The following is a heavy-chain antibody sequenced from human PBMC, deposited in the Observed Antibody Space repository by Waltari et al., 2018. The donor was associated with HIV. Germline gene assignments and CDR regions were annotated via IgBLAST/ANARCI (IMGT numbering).Heavy chain of an antibody. CDR1: GFTFSNYW. CDR2: IKTDETIR. V-gene: IGHV3-74*01. J-gene: IGHJ6*02. CDR3: VSSGLDV. Sequence: VQLVESGGDLAQPGGSLRLSCVASGFTFSNYWMHWVRQVPGKRLVWVEHIKTDETIRTYAENVKGRFTISRDNGKNTLYLQMNRLRVEDTAVYYCVSSGLDVWGQGTTVNVSS.